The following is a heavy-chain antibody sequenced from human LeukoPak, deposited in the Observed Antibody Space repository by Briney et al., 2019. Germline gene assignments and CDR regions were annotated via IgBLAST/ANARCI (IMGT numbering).Heavy chain of an antibody. CDR2: ISAYNGNT. CDR1: GYTFTSYG. V-gene: IGHV1-18*01. D-gene: IGHD3-22*01. CDR3: ARGPHYYDSSGYWNY. Sequence: GASVKVSCXASGYTFTSYGISWVRQAPGQGLEWMGWISAYNGNTNYAQKLQGRVTMTTDTSTSTAYMELRSLRSDDTAVYYCARGPHYYDSSGYWNYWGQGTLVTVSS. J-gene: IGHJ4*02.